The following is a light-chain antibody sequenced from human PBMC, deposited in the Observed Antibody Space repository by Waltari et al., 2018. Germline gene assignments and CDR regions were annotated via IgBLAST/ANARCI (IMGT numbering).Light chain of an antibody. CDR3: QTGGHGTWV. Sequence: QLVLTQSPSASASLGASVKLTCTLSSGHSTNVVAWLQQQPEQGPRFLMKVNRDGSPTKGDEIPGRFSGSSSGAERYLPISGLQSEDETDYYCQTGGHGTWVFGGGTKLTVL. CDR2: VNRDGSP. J-gene: IGLJ3*02. CDR1: SGHSTNV. V-gene: IGLV4-69*01.